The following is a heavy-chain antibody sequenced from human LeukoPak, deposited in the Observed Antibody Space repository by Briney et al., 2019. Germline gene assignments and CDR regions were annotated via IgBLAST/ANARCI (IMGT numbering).Heavy chain of an antibody. CDR2: IYYSGST. CDR1: GGSISSYY. D-gene: IGHD4-11*01. V-gene: IGHV4-59*12. CDR3: AREAPNCSNGTCPFHYYYAVDV. Sequence: SETLSLTCTVSGGSISSYYWSWIRQPPGKRLEWIGYIYYSGSTNYNPSLKSRVTISVDTSKNQFSLQLNSVTPEDTAVYYCAREAPNCSNGTCPFHYYYAVDVWGQGTTVTVSS. J-gene: IGHJ6*02.